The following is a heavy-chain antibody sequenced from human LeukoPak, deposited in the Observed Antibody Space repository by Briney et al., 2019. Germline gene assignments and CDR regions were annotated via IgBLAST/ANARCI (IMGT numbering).Heavy chain of an antibody. V-gene: IGHV4-39*02. J-gene: IGHJ6*03. CDR3: ARVEEGYGSGRRENLYYYYMDV. Sequence: PSETLSLTCTVPGGAISSSSYYWGGIRQPPGKGLEWIGSIYYSGSTYYNPSLENRLTISVDTSTNYFSLKLSSVPAADTAVYYCARVEEGYGSGRRENLYYYYMDVWGKGTTVTISS. D-gene: IGHD3-10*01. CDR2: IYYSGST. CDR1: GGAISSSSYY.